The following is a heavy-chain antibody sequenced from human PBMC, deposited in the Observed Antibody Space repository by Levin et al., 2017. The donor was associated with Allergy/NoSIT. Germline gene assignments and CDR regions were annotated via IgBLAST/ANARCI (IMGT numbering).Heavy chain of an antibody. J-gene: IGHJ2*01. V-gene: IGHV4-38-2*01. Sequence: SETLSLTCAVSAYSISSSFYWAWIRQPPGKGLEWIGTIYHTGSTYYNPSLKSRVTVSVDTSKNQFYLKLSSVTAAETAVYYCARVDPCSGPTCYTDWFFDLWGRGTLVTVSS. CDR2: IYHTGST. CDR3: ARVDPCSGPTCYTDWFFDL. D-gene: IGHD2-2*02. CDR1: AYSISSSFY.